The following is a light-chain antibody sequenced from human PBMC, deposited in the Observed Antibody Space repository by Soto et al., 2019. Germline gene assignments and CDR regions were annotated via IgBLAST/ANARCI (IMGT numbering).Light chain of an antibody. Sequence: EILLTQAPAALSPTVREIATITCRASQSISSWLAWYQQKPGKAPKLLIYKASSLESGVPSRFSGSGSGTEFTLTFSSLQPDDFATYYCQQYNLHVNFCGGTNVDIK. CDR2: KAS. CDR1: QSISSW. J-gene: IGKJ4*01. V-gene: IGKV1-5*03. CDR3: QQYNLHVN.